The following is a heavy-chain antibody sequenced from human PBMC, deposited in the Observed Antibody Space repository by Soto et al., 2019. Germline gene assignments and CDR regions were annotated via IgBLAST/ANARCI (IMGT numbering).Heavy chain of an antibody. CDR1: GFTFSSYG. V-gene: IGHV3-33*01. Sequence: GGSLRLSCAASGFTFSSYGMHWVRQAPGKGLEWVAVIWYDGSNKYYADSVKGRFTISRDNSKNTLYLQMNSLRAEDTAVYYCARDSQLWRTHVDYWGQGTLVTVSS. D-gene: IGHD5-18*01. CDR2: IWYDGSNK. J-gene: IGHJ4*02. CDR3: ARDSQLWRTHVDY.